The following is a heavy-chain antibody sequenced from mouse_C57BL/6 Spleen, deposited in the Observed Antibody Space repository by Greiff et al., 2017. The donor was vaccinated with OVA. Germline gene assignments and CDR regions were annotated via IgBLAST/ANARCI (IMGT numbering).Heavy chain of an antibody. CDR3: AREYSTAWFAY. V-gene: IGHV3-6*01. CDR2: ISYDGSN. CDR1: GYSITSGYY. D-gene: IGHD2-5*01. J-gene: IGHJ3*01. Sequence: EVQRVESGPGLVKPSQSLSLTCSVTGYSITSGYYWNWIRQFPGNKLEWMGYISYDGSNNYNPSLKNRISITRDTSKNQFFLKLNSVTTEDTATYYCAREYSTAWFAYWGQGTLVTVSA.